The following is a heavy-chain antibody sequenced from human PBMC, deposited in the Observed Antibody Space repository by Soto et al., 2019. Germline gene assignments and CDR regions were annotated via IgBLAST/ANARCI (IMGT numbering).Heavy chain of an antibody. Sequence: GGSLRLSCAAAGFTFSSHGMHSVRQAPGKGLEWVAVLWYDGSNKYYADSVKGRFTISRDKSKNTLYLQMNSLRAEDTAVYYCAREPNSYGYYYYGMDVWGQGTTVTVSS. CDR2: LWYDGSNK. V-gene: IGHV3-33*01. D-gene: IGHD5-18*01. CDR1: GFTFSSHG. J-gene: IGHJ6*02. CDR3: AREPNSYGYYYYGMDV.